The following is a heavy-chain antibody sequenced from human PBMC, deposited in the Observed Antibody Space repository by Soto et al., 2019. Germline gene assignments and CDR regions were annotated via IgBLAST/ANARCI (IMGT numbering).Heavy chain of an antibody. CDR3: AVLWGDSSGPNAFDI. D-gene: IGHD3-22*01. Sequence: GESLKISCKGSGYSFTSYWISWVRQMPGKGLEWMGRIDPSDSYTNYSPSSQGHVTISADKSISTAYLQWSSLKASDTAMYYCAVLWGDSSGPNAFDIWGQGTMVTVSS. CDR1: GYSFTSYW. V-gene: IGHV5-10-1*01. J-gene: IGHJ3*02. CDR2: IDPSDSYT.